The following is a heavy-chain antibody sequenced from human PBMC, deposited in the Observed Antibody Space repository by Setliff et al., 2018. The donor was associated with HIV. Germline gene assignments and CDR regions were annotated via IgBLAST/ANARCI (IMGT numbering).Heavy chain of an antibody. Sequence: GGSLRLSCAASGFTFSSYAMSWVRQAPGKGLEWVSGISGSGSSTYYADSVKGRFTISRDNSKNTLYLQMNSLRAEDTAVYYCTRDPYNFWSGFSYYYHMDVWGKGTTVTVSS. D-gene: IGHD3-3*01. J-gene: IGHJ6*03. CDR3: TRDPYNFWSGFSYYYHMDV. CDR2: ISGSGSST. V-gene: IGHV3-23*01. CDR1: GFTFSSYA.